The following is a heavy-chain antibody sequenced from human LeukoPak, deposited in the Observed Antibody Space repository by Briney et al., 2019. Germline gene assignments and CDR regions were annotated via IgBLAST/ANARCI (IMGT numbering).Heavy chain of an antibody. Sequence: SETLSLTCAVYGGSFSGYYWSWIRQPPGKGLEWIGEINHSGSTNYNPSLKSRVTISVDTSKNQFSLKLSSVTAADTAVYYCARLWKRSFDYWGQGTLVTVSS. J-gene: IGHJ4*02. V-gene: IGHV4-34*01. CDR2: INHSGST. CDR3: ARLWKRSFDY. D-gene: IGHD1-1*01. CDR1: GGSFSGYY.